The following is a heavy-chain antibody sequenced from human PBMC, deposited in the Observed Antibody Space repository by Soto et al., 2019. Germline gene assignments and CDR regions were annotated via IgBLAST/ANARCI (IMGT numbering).Heavy chain of an antibody. J-gene: IGHJ6*02. CDR3: ARDKFTAGTTWPMPYYYGMDV. D-gene: IGHD1-1*01. CDR2: INPNSGGT. CDR1: GYTFTGYY. Sequence: QVQLVQSGAEVKKPGASVKVSCKASGYTFTGYYMHWVRQAPGQGLEWMGWINPNSGGTNYAQKFQGWVTMTRDTSISTAYMELSRLRSDDTAVYDCARDKFTAGTTWPMPYYYGMDVWGQGTTVTVSS. V-gene: IGHV1-2*04.